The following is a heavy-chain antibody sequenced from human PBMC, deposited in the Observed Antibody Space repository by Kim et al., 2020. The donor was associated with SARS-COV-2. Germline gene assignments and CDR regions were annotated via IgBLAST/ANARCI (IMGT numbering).Heavy chain of an antibody. CDR2: ISGSGTIT. CDR3: GRENFWAFDI. J-gene: IGHJ3*02. D-gene: IGHD3-3*01. V-gene: IGHV3-48*04. CDR1: GFTLSLYS. Sequence: GGSLRLSCATSGFTLSLYSMNWVRQSPGKVLEWVSHISGSGTITKHADSVRGRFTISRDNAKNSLFLQMNGLRAEDTAVYYCGRENFWAFDIWGQGTMVT.